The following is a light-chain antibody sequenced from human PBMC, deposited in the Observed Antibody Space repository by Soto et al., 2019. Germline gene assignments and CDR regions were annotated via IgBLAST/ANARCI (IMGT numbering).Light chain of an antibody. Sequence: DIQMTQSPSTLSASVGDRATLTCRASQSISSWLAWYQQRPGKAPKLLIYDASSLESGVPSRFSGSGSGTEFTLTISSLQPDDFATYYRQQYNSYSYTFGQGTKVDI. CDR2: DAS. CDR3: QQYNSYSYT. J-gene: IGKJ2*01. CDR1: QSISSW. V-gene: IGKV1-5*01.